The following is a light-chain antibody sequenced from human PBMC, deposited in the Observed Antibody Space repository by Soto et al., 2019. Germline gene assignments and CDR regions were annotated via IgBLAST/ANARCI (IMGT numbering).Light chain of an antibody. CDR3: QQYGSSPPVT. Sequence: EIVLTQSPGTLSLSPGERATLSCRASQSVTSNYLAWYQQKPGQAPRLLIFGASSRATGIPDRFSGGGSGTDFTLTISRLEPEDFAVYYCQQYGSSPPVTFGQGTRLEIK. J-gene: IGKJ5*01. CDR2: GAS. V-gene: IGKV3-20*01. CDR1: QSVTSNY.